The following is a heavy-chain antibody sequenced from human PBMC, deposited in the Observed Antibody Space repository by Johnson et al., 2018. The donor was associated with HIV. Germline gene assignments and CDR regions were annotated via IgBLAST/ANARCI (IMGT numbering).Heavy chain of an antibody. Sequence: VQVVESGGGVVQPGGSLRLSCAASGFTFSSYGMHWVRQAPGKGLEWVAFIRYDGRNKSYAASVKGRFIISRDNSKNTLYLQMGSLRAEDMAVYYCARGRIRNAFDIWGQGTMVTVSS. CDR2: IRYDGRNK. CDR3: ARGRIRNAFDI. CDR1: GFTFSSYG. D-gene: IGHD2-15*01. V-gene: IGHV3-30*02. J-gene: IGHJ3*02.